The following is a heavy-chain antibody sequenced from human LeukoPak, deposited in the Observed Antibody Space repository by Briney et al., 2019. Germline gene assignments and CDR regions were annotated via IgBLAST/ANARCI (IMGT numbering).Heavy chain of an antibody. V-gene: IGHV4-59*01. CDR3: ARSDQHYGMDV. CDR2: IYYIGST. D-gene: IGHD2-2*01. Sequence: PSETLSLTCTVSGGSISSYYWSWIRQPPGKGLEWIGYIYYIGSTNYNPSLKSRVTISVDTSKNQFSLKLSSVTAADTAVYYCARSDQHYGMDVWGQGTTVTVSS. J-gene: IGHJ6*02. CDR1: GGSISSYY.